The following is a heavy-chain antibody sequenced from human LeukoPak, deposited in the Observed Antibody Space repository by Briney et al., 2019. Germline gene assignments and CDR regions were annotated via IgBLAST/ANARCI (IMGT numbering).Heavy chain of an antibody. CDR1: GGTFTSYA. CDR2: IIPVLGIP. CDR3: ARDWEGYCVSTSCPASDS. D-gene: IGHD2-2*01. Sequence: SVKVSCKASGGTFTSYAISWVRQAPGQGLEWMGRIIPVLGIPTYAQNFQGRLTITADKSTSTAYMELSSLRSEDTAIYYCARDWEGYCVSTSCPASDSWGQGTLVTVSS. V-gene: IGHV1-69*04. J-gene: IGHJ4*02.